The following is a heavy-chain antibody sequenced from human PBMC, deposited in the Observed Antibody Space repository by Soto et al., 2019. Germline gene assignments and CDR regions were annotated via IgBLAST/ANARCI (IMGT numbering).Heavy chain of an antibody. CDR1: GDSVSGNSAA. D-gene: IGHD1-1*01. CDR2: TYYRSRWYN. V-gene: IGHV6-1*01. J-gene: IGHJ6*03. CDR3: AGTTSHHWLYMDV. Sequence: QVQLQESGPGLVKPSQTLSVTCAISGDSVSGNSAAWNWIRLSPSRGLEWLARTYYRSRWYNDYAVSVRSRITVNADTSKNQFSLQLTFVTPEDTAIYYCAGTTSHHWLYMDVWGRGTTVTVSS.